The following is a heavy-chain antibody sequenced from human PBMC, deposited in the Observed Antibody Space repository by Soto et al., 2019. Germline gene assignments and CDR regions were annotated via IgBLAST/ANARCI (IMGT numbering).Heavy chain of an antibody. CDR2: IYYSGST. J-gene: IGHJ6*03. D-gene: IGHD3-9*01. CDR1: GGSISSSTYY. CDR3: AALTGYYYYYMDV. Sequence: PSETLSLTCTVSGGSISSSTYYWGWIRQPPGKGLEWIVSIYYSGSTFYNPSLKSRVTISVDTSKNQSSLSLSSVTAADMAVYYCAALTGYYYYYMDVWGKGTTVTVSS. V-gene: IGHV4-39*01.